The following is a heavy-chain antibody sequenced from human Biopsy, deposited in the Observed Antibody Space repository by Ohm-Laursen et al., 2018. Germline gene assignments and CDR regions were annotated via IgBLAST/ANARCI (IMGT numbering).Heavy chain of an antibody. CDR1: GYSLTELS. CDR2: FAPENGRI. J-gene: IGHJ4*02. D-gene: IGHD1-1*01. Sequence: SVKVSCNVSGYSLTELSMHWVRQAPGQGLEWMGGFAPENGRIVYSQKFQGRVTMTEDTSTSTAYTEVWGLRSDDTAVYYCAADINVWNVNYWGQGTQVIVSS. CDR3: AADINVWNVNY. V-gene: IGHV1-24*01.